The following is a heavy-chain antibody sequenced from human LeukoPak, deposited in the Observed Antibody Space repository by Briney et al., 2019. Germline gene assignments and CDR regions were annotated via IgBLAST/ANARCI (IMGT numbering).Heavy chain of an antibody. CDR2: IIPIFGTA. CDR3: AREGNYCSGGSCYTGRFDY. V-gene: IGHV1-69*01. J-gene: IGHJ4*02. CDR1: GGTFSSYA. Sequence: SVKASCKASGGTFSSYAISWVRQAPGQGLEWMGGIIPIFGTANYAQKFQGRVTITADESTSTAYMELSSLRSEDTAVYYCAREGNYCSGGSCYTGRFDYWGQGTLVTVSS. D-gene: IGHD2-15*01.